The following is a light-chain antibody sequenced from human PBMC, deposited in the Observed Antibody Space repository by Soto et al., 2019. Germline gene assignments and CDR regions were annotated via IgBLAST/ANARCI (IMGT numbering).Light chain of an antibody. CDR3: QQYGNSPQNT. V-gene: IGKV3-20*01. Sequence: EIVLTQSPGTLSLSPGERATLSCRASQSVTSNYLAWYQQKPGQAPRLLIYGASSRATGIPDRFSGSGSGTDVTLTISRLEPEDFAVYYCQQYGNSPQNTGGQGTKVDIK. CDR1: QSVTSNY. J-gene: IGKJ2*01. CDR2: GAS.